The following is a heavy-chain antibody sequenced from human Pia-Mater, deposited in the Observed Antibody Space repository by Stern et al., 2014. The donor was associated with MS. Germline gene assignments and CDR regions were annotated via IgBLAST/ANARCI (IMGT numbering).Heavy chain of an antibody. CDR1: GFTFSRYW. Sequence: VQLVESGGGLVQPGGSLRLSCEASGFTFSRYWMSWVRQAPGKGLEWVANIRQDGSERYYVDSVKGRFIISRDNANNSLSLQMNSLRVEDTAIYYCVREYGSYWYWGQGTLVTVAS. J-gene: IGHJ4*02. CDR2: IRQDGSER. D-gene: IGHD3-10*01. CDR3: VREYGSYWY. V-gene: IGHV3-7*01.